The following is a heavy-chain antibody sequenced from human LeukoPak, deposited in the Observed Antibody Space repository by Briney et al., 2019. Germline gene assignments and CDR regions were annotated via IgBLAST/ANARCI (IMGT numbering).Heavy chain of an antibody. CDR3: ARDRAPAAAGKGYWFDP. V-gene: IGHV1-2*02. J-gene: IGHJ5*02. Sequence: GASVKVSCKASGYTFTGYYMHWVRQAPGQGLEWMGWINPNSGGTNYAQKFQGRVTMTRDTSISTAYMELSRLRSDDTAVYYCARDRAPAAAGKGYWFDPWGQGTLVTVSS. CDR1: GYTFTGYY. D-gene: IGHD6-13*01. CDR2: INPNSGGT.